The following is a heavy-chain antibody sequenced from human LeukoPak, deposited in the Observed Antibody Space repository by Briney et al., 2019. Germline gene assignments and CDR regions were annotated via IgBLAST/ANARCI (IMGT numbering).Heavy chain of an antibody. Sequence: PGGSLRLSCTASGFTFSNAWMSWVRQAPGKGLEWVGRIKSRSNGGTMGYAAPVKGRFTISRDDSKNTPYLQMNSLKTEDSAVYYCATSGQHWDVFDYWGQGNLVTVSS. CDR3: ATSGQHWDVFDY. CDR2: IKSRSNGGTM. D-gene: IGHD1-1*01. V-gene: IGHV3-15*01. J-gene: IGHJ4*02. CDR1: GFTFSNAW.